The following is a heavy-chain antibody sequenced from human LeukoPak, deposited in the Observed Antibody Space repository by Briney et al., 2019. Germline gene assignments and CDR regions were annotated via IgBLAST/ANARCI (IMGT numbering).Heavy chain of an antibody. CDR2: INTNTGNP. CDR1: GYTFTGYT. CDR3: ARGDYYDSSGYYLTGTGQIDY. V-gene: IGHV7-4-1*02. J-gene: IGHJ4*02. Sequence: ASVKVSCRASGYTFTGYTMNWVRQAPGQGLEWMGWINTNTGNPTYAQGFTGRFVFSLDTSVSTAYLQISSLKAEDTAVYYCARGDYYDSSGYYLTGTGQIDYWGQGTLVTVSS. D-gene: IGHD3-22*01.